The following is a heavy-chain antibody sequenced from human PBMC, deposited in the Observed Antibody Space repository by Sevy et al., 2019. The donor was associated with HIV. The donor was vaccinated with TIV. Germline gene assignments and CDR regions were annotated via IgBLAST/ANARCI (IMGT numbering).Heavy chain of an antibody. CDR2: SNNDGSDT. CDR1: GFRLSDYW. Sequence: GGSLRLSCEVSGFRLSDYWMHWVRQVPGKGLVWVSRSNNDGSDTFYADSVKGRFTITRDNDRNTVSLEMSSLRDEDTALYYCARSVGGGSYSVDYWGQGTLVTVSS. D-gene: IGHD3-10*01. J-gene: IGHJ4*02. V-gene: IGHV3-74*01. CDR3: ARSVGGGSYSVDY.